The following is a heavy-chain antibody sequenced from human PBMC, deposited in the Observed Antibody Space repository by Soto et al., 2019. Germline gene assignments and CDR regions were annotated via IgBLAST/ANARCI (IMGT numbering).Heavy chain of an antibody. V-gene: IGHV3-23*01. J-gene: IGHJ4*02. CDR1: GFTFSNYA. D-gene: IGHD6-25*01. Sequence: EVQLLDSGGGLVQPGGSLRLSCAASGFTFSNYAMTWVRQGPGKGLEWVSGISGSGGRSYYADSVKRRFTISRDNSKSTLYLQMNSLRAEDTAVYYCATGYFVWSSEQRYYFDCWGRGTLGTLSS. CDR3: ATGYFVWSSEQRYYFDC. CDR2: ISGSGGRS.